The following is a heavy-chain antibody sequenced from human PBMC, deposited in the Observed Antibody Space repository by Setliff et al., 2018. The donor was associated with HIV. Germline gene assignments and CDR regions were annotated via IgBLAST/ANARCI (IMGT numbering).Heavy chain of an antibody. D-gene: IGHD6-13*01. J-gene: IGHJ4*02. CDR1: GFAFSTYG. Sequence: PGGSLRLSCAVSGFAFSTYGMHWVRQAPGKGLEWVAFIRSDESDEHYADSVKGRFTISRDNSKKTLYLQMNSLRGEDTAVYYCAKNLYTSRWSPLDYWGQGTLVTVSS. V-gene: IGHV3-30*02. CDR3: AKNLYTSRWSPLDY. CDR2: IRSDESDE.